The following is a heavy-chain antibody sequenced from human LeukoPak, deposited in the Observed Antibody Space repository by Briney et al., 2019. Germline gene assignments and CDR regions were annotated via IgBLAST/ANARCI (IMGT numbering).Heavy chain of an antibody. J-gene: IGHJ6*02. CDR2: ISAYNGNT. V-gene: IGHV1-18*01. CDR1: GYTFVNYG. D-gene: IGHD7-27*01. CDR3: ARGADWGSEYYYGMDV. Sequence: ASVKVSCKASGYTFVNYGFSWVRQAPGQGLEWMGWISAYNGNTNYAQKLQGRVTMTTDTSTSTAYMELRSLRSDDTAVYYCARGADWGSEYYYGMDVWGQGTTVTVSS.